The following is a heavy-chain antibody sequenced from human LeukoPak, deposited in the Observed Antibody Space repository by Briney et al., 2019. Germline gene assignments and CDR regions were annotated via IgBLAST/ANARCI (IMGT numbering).Heavy chain of an antibody. CDR1: GFTFSTYA. Sequence: GGSLRLSCAASGFTFSTYAMNWVRQAPGKGLEWVSTINHNGGNTYYADSVKGRFTISRDNAKNSLYLQMNSLRAEDTAVYYCARDAFDYWGQGTLVTVSS. V-gene: IGHV3-21*01. CDR3: ARDAFDY. J-gene: IGHJ4*02. CDR2: INHNGGNT.